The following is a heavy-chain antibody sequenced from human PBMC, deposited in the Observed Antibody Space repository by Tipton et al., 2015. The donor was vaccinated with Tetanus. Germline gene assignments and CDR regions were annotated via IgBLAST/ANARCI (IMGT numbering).Heavy chain of an antibody. J-gene: IGHJ4*02. Sequence: SGVAFSSFAMHWVRQAPGKGLEWVAVISYDGSKNNYADSVKGRFTISRDNAINSLSLQMSSLRREDTGVYYCASSTVTRWGPGTLVTVSS. CDR1: GVAFSSFA. CDR3: ASSTVTR. CDR2: ISYDGSKN. D-gene: IGHD4-17*01. V-gene: IGHV3-30*04.